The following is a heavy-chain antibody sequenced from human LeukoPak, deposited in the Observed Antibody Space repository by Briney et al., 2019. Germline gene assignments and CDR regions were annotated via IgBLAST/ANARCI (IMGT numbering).Heavy chain of an antibody. CDR2: ISRSGSV. Sequence: SETLSLTCTVSGYSISSGYYWGWIRPPPGKGLNWIGSISRSGSVYYNPSLKSRVTISVDTSKNQFSLNFNSMSAADSAVYYCAANGYYTIEYWGQGTLVTVSS. CDR3: AANGYYTIEY. CDR1: GYSISSGYY. J-gene: IGHJ4*02. V-gene: IGHV4-38-2*02. D-gene: IGHD1-26*01.